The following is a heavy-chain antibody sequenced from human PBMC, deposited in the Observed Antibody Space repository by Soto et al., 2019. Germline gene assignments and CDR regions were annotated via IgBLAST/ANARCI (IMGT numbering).Heavy chain of an antibody. Sequence: QVQLVQSGAEVKKSGSSVKVSCKASGGTFSSYAISWVRQAPGQGLEWMGGIIPIFGTANYAQKFQGRVTITADESTSTAYMELSSLRSEDSAVYYCARALPNYYDSSGSFDYWGQGTLVTVSS. V-gene: IGHV1-69*01. D-gene: IGHD3-22*01. CDR2: IIPIFGTA. J-gene: IGHJ4*02. CDR1: GGTFSSYA. CDR3: ARALPNYYDSSGSFDY.